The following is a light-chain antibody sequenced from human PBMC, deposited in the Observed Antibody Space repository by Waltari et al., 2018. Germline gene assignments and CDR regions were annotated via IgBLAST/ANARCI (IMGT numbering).Light chain of an antibody. CDR1: SSNIGSNY. Sequence: QSVLTQPPSASGTPGQRVTISSSGSSSNIGSNYVYWYQQLPGTAPKLLISRNNQRPSGAPGRFSGSKSGTSASLAISGLRSEDEADYFCAAWDDSLSAWVFGGGTKLTVL. J-gene: IGLJ3*02. CDR3: AAWDDSLSAWV. CDR2: RNN. V-gene: IGLV1-47*01.